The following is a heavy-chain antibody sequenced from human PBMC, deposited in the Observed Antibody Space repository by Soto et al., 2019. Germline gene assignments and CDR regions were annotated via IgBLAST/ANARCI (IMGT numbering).Heavy chain of an antibody. Sequence: SETLSLTCTVSCGSISSYYWSWIRQPPGNGLYCIGYIYYSVITNXXPSLKSRXXISVDTSKNHXSLKLXSVAAAYTAVYYCARHEHPANFDYWRQGTLVTVSS. V-gene: IGHV4-59*08. CDR1: CGSISSYY. CDR2: IYYSVIT. J-gene: IGHJ4*02. CDR3: ARHEHPANFDY.